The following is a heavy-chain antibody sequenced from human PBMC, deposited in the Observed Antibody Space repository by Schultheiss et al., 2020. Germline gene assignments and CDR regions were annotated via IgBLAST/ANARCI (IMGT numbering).Heavy chain of an antibody. CDR1: GYTFTGYY. J-gene: IGHJ6*02. CDR3: ARVVRGVRGVTPVVDGMDV. CDR2: INPSGGST. D-gene: IGHD3-10*01. Sequence: AAVKVSCKASGYTFTGYYMHWVRQAPGQGLEWMGIINPSGGSTSYAQKFQGRVTMTRDTSTSTVYMELSSLRSEDTAVYYCARVVRGVRGVTPVVDGMDVWGQGTTVTVSS. V-gene: IGHV1-46*01.